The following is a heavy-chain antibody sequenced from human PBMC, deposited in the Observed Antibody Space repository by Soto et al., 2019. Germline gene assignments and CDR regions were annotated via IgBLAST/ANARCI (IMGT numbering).Heavy chain of an antibody. D-gene: IGHD3-10*01. CDR1: GGSISSYY. CDR3: ASSIAMVRGVIRHVYYYGMDV. V-gene: IGHV4-59*01. J-gene: IGHJ6*02. Sequence: SETLSLTCTVSGGSISSYYWSWIRQPPGKGLEWIGYIYYSGSTNYNPSLKSRVAISVDTSKNQFSLKLSSVTAADTAVYYCASSIAMVRGVIRHVYYYGMDVWGQGTTVTVSS. CDR2: IYYSGST.